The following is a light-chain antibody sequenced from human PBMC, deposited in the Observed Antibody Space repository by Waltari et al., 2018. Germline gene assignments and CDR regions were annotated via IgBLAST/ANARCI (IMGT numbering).Light chain of an antibody. CDR3: QTGGHGTWV. Sequence: QLVVTHSPSASAPLGASVKLTCTLSSGHSSNIVAWLQQRPEKGPRYLMKVNSDGSHIKGDEIPYRFSGSSSGAERYLTISSLQSDDEADYYCQTGGHGTWVFGGGTTLTVL. V-gene: IGLV4-69*01. CDR1: SGHSSNI. CDR2: VNSDGSH. J-gene: IGLJ3*02.